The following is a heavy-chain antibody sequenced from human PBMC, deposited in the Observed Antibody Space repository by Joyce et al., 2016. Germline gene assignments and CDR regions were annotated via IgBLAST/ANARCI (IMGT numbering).Heavy chain of an antibody. V-gene: IGHV3-30*18. CDR2: IAYDGICK. Sequence: QVQLVESGGGVVQPGRSLRLSCASSGLTISNYGVHWVHQAPGKGLEWVAVIAYDGICKYYADSVKGRFTISRDNSKNTVFLEMNSLRTEDTAVYYCAKILTATYSSGWFLDYWGQGTLVTVSS. CDR1: GLTISNYG. J-gene: IGHJ4*02. D-gene: IGHD6-25*01. CDR3: AKILTATYSSGWFLDY.